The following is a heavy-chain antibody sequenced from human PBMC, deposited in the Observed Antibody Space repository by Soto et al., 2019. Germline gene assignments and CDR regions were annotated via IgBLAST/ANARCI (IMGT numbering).Heavy chain of an antibody. V-gene: IGHV4-59*08. CDR3: ARGAVAGRGYDAFDI. J-gene: IGHJ3*02. CDR2: IYYSGST. CDR1: GGSISSYY. Sequence: SATLSLTCTVSGGSISSYYWSWIRQPPGKGLEWIGYIYYSGSTNYNPSLKSRVTISVDTSKNQFSLKLSSVTAADTAVYYCARGAVAGRGYDAFDIWGQGTMVTVSS. D-gene: IGHD6-19*01.